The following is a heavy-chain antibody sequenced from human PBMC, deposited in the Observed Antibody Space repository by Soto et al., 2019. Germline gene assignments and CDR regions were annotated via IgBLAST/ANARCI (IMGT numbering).Heavy chain of an antibody. Sequence: EVQLVESGGGLVQPGGSLRLSCAASGFTVSSNYMSWVRQAPGKGLEWVSVIYSGGSTYYADSVKGRFTISRHNSKNTLYLQMNSLRAEDTAVYYWARGNDDSDFDYWGQGTLVTVSS. CDR1: GFTVSSNY. V-gene: IGHV3-53*04. CDR3: ARGNDDSDFDY. CDR2: IYSGGST. D-gene: IGHD3-16*01. J-gene: IGHJ4*02.